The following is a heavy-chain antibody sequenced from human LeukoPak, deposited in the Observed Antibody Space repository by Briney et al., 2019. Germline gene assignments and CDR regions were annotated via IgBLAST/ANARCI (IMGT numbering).Heavy chain of an antibody. CDR3: VKDRSGYYAYSFDV. CDR1: GLTFDDYA. J-gene: IGHJ3*01. Sequence: PGGSLRLSCAASGLTFDDYAMHWVRQAPGKGLGWVSGINWNSGRIGYADSVKGRFTISRDNAKNSLFLQMNSLRVEDTALYYCVKDRSGYYAYSFDVWGRGTMVTVSS. CDR2: INWNSGRI. V-gene: IGHV3-9*01. D-gene: IGHD3-22*01.